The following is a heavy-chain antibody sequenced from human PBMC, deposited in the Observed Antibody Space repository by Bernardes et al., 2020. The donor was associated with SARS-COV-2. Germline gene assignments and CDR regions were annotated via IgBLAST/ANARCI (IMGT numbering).Heavy chain of an antibody. Sequence: ASVKVSCKASGYIFTSYAMNWVRQAPGQNLEWMGWINTVNGDTKYSQKFQYRVTITRDTSANTAYMEVSSLRSEDTAVYYCAARPGIAVAGFDYWGQGTVVTVSS. CDR2: INTVNGDT. CDR3: AARPGIAVAGFDY. J-gene: IGHJ4*02. D-gene: IGHD6-19*01. V-gene: IGHV1-3*04. CDR1: GYIFTSYA.